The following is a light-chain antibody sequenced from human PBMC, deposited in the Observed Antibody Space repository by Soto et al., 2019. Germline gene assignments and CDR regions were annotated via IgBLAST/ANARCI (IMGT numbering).Light chain of an antibody. CDR3: QQYGSSPYT. Sequence: EVVLTQSPGTLSLSPGERATLSCWASQSVSRSYLAWYQHKPGQAPRLLIYIASSRATGIPDRFSGSGSGTDFTLTISRLEPEDFAMYYCQQYGSSPYTFGQGTKLEIK. CDR1: QSVSRSY. J-gene: IGKJ2*01. V-gene: IGKV3-20*01. CDR2: IAS.